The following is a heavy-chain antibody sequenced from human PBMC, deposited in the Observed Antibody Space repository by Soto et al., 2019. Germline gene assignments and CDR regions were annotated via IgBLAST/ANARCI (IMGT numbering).Heavy chain of an antibody. CDR3: VTGNHLAR. V-gene: IGHV1-2*02. J-gene: IGHJ4*02. CDR2: INPKTGDT. CDR1: GYTFTGYY. Sequence: QMQLVQSGAEARKPGASVKVSCKTSGYTFTGYYLNWVRQAPGRGLEWVGWINPKTGDTNNAQKFQGRVTMTTDTSISTGYMELSGLKSADTAVYNCVTGNHLARWGQGPRVPVSS.